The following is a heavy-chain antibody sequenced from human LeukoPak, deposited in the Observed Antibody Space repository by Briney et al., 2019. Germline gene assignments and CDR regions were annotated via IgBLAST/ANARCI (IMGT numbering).Heavy chain of an antibody. J-gene: IGHJ4*02. CDR1: GFTFGTYW. Sequence: PGGSLRLSCGASGFTFGTYWMHWVCQAPGKGLVWVSGINSDGGTTTYADSVKGRFTISRDNAKNTLYLQMNNLRAEDTAIYYCATDSYVSGSYYRLFYWGQGTLVTVSS. D-gene: IGHD3-10*01. CDR2: INSDGGTT. V-gene: IGHV3-74*01. CDR3: ATDSYVSGSYYRLFY.